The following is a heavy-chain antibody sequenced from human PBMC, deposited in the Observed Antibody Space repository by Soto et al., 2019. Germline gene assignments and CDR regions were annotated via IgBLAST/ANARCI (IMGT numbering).Heavy chain of an antibody. CDR1: GGSISSYY. CDR3: ARRYGYSFDY. V-gene: IGHV4-59*08. J-gene: IGHJ4*02. D-gene: IGHD1-1*01. Sequence: SETLSLTCTVSGGSISSYYWSWIRQPPGKGLEWIGYIYYSGSTNYNPSLKSQITTSVDTSKNQFTLKLSSVTAADTAVYYCARRYGYSFDYWGQGTLVTVSS. CDR2: IYYSGST.